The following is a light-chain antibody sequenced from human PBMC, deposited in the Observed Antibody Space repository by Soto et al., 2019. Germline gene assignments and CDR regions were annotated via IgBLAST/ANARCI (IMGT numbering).Light chain of an antibody. CDR2: DVS. CDR3: CSYAGSYTGV. V-gene: IGLV2-11*01. J-gene: IGLJ3*02. CDR1: SSNVGGYNY. Sequence: QSALTQPRSVSGSPGQSVTISCTGTSSNVGGYNYVSWYQQHPGKAPKLMIYDVSKRPSGVPDRFSGSKSGNTASLTISELQAEDEADYYCCSYAGSYTGVFGGGTKVTVL.